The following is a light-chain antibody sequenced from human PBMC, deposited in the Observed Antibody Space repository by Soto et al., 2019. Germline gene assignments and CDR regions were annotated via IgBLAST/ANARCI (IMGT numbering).Light chain of an antibody. J-gene: IGKJ2*01. CDR2: AAS. CDR1: QSISNH. CDR3: QQSYTTPYT. Sequence: DIQMTQSPSSLSASVGDRVTITCRASQSISNHLNWYQQKPGKAPKFLIYAASSLQSGVPSRFSGSGSATDFPLTISSLQPEDFATYYCQQSYTTPYTFGQGTKLEIK. V-gene: IGKV1-39*01.